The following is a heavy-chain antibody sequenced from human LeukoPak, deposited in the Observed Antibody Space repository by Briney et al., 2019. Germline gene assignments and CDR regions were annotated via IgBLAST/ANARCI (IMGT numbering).Heavy chain of an antibody. CDR3: ANYDSSGYDAFDI. D-gene: IGHD3-22*01. CDR2: IYYSGST. CDR1: VGSISSYY. Sequence: SETLSLTCTRSVGSISSYYWSWIRQPPGKGLEWIGYIYYSGSTNYNPSLKSRVTISVDTSKNQFSLKLSSVTAADTAVYYCANYDSSGYDAFDIWGQGTMVTVSS. J-gene: IGHJ3*02. V-gene: IGHV4-59*01.